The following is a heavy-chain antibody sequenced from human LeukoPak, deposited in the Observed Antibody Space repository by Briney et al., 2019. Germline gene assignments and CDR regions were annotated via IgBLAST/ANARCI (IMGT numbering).Heavy chain of an antibody. Sequence: ASVKVSCKASGGTFSSYAISWVRQAPGQGLEWMGRIIPILGIANYAQKFQGRVTMTRDTSTSTVYMELSSLRSEDTAVYYCARGPFLGAIPAAIGYWGQGTLVTVSS. CDR1: GGTFSSYA. CDR3: ARGPFLGAIPAAIGY. D-gene: IGHD2-2*02. V-gene: IGHV1-69*04. CDR2: IIPILGIA. J-gene: IGHJ4*02.